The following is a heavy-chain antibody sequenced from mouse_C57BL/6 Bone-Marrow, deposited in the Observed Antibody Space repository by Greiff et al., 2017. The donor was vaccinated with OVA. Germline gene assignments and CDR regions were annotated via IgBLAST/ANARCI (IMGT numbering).Heavy chain of an antibody. Sequence: QVQLQQPGAELVKPGASVKMSCKASGYTFTSYWITWVKQRPGQGLEWIGDIYPGSGSTNYNEKFKSKATLTVDTSSSTAYMQLSSLTSEDSAVYYCARMHYGSSPYYFDYWGQGTTLTVSS. CDR1: GYTFTSYW. J-gene: IGHJ2*01. V-gene: IGHV1-55*01. D-gene: IGHD1-1*01. CDR3: ARMHYGSSPYYFDY. CDR2: IYPGSGST.